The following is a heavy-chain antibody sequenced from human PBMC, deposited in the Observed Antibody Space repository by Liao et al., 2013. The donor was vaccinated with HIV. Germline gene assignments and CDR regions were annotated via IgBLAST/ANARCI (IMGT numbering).Heavy chain of an antibody. CDR2: IYSSGSA. V-gene: IGHV4-4*07. D-gene: IGHD3-3*01. Sequence: QVQLQESGPGLVKPSETLSLTCTVSGGSISSYYWSWIRQPAGKGLEWIGRIYSSGSANYNPSLKSRVTMSVDTSKNQFSLKLSSVTAADTAVYYCATTDQYYDFWNGYENWFDPWGQGTLVTVSS. J-gene: IGHJ5*02. CDR1: GGSISSYY. CDR3: ATTDQYYDFWNGYENWFDP.